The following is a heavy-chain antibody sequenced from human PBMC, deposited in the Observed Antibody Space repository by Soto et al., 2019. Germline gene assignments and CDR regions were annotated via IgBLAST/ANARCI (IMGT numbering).Heavy chain of an antibody. CDR2: IYYSGST. J-gene: IGHJ4*02. CDR3: ARHVNIAVAGTGFDY. V-gene: IGHV4-59*08. Sequence: ASETLSITCTVSGSISGYYWSWVRQPPGKGLEWIGYIYYSGSTNYNPSLKSRVTISVDTSKNQLSLKVNSVTAADTAVYYCARHVNIAVAGTGFDYWGQGTPVTVSS. CDR1: GSISGYY. D-gene: IGHD6-19*01.